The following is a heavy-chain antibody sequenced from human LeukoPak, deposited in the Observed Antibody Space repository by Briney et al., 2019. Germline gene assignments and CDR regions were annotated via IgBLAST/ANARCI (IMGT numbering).Heavy chain of an antibody. Sequence: SETLSLTCTVSGGSISSGGYYWSWIRQHPGKGLEWIGYIYYSGSTYYNPSLKSRVTISVDTSKNQFSLKLSSVTAADTAVYYCARSVSLYYFDYWGQGTLVTVSS. CDR2: IYYSGST. CDR3: ARSVSLYYFDY. CDR1: GGSISSGGYY. J-gene: IGHJ4*02. V-gene: IGHV4-31*03.